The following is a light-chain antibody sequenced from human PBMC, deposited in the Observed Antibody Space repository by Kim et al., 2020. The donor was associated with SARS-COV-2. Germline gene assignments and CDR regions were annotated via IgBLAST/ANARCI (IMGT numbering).Light chain of an antibody. CDR2: NAN. CDR1: TCNMGNNC. CDR3: GTWDSSLSAVI. Sequence: GQQVTSSCSGSTCNMGNNCVSWYQQLPGTAPTLLIFNANTRPSGIPAGLSGAKSGTAATLGITGLQKGDEADYFCGTWDSSLSAVIFGGGTQLTVL. J-gene: IGLJ2*01. V-gene: IGLV1-51*01.